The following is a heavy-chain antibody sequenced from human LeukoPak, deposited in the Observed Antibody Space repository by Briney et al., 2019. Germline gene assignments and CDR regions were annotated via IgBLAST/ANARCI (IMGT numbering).Heavy chain of an antibody. D-gene: IGHD4-11*01. CDR3: ARRADSKPYFDC. Sequence: SGTLSLTCAVSGGSISSSNWWTWVRQPPGKGLEWIGELYHTGTTNYDPSLKSRVTISLDKSKNQFSLKVTSVTAADTAVYYCARRADSKPYFDCWGQGTLVTVSS. V-gene: IGHV4-4*02. J-gene: IGHJ4*02. CDR1: GGSISSSNW. CDR2: LYHTGTT.